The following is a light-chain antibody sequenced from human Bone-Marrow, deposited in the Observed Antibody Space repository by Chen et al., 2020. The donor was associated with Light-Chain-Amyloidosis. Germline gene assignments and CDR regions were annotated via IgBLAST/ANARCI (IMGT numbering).Light chain of an antibody. Sequence: QSVLTQPPSVSAAPGQKVTISCSGSSSNIGYNYVYWYQQLPGTGPKLLTYDNNKRPAGDPDRFSGSKSGTSATLGITGLQTGDEADYYCGTLDSSLSAVVFGGGTKLTVL. CDR1: SSNIGYNY. CDR2: DNN. CDR3: GTLDSSLSAVV. J-gene: IGLJ2*01. V-gene: IGLV1-51*01.